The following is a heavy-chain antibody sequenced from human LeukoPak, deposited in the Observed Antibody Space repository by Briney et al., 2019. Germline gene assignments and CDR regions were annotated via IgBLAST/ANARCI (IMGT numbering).Heavy chain of an antibody. Sequence: GESLKISCEGSGYSSISYWIGWVRQMPGKGLEWMGIIYPGDSETRYSPSFQGHVTISTDKSISTAYLQWSSLKASDTAMYFCARQDGYGLYYFDSWGQGTLVTVSS. V-gene: IGHV5-51*01. D-gene: IGHD3-16*01. CDR1: GYSSISYW. CDR3: ARQDGYGLYYFDS. J-gene: IGHJ4*02. CDR2: IYPGDSET.